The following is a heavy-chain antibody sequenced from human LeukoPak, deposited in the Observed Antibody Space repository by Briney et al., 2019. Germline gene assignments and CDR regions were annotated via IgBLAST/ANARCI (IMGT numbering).Heavy chain of an antibody. Sequence: PGGSLRLSCTASGFTFSSYGMHWVRQAPGKGLEWVAVISYDGSNKYYADSVKGRFTISRDNSKNTLYLQMNSLRAEDTAVYYCAKDHGYSSSWYGPSGYYYMDVWGKGTTVTVSS. D-gene: IGHD6-13*01. CDR3: AKDHGYSSSWYGPSGYYYMDV. CDR2: ISYDGSNK. J-gene: IGHJ6*03. CDR1: GFTFSSYG. V-gene: IGHV3-30*18.